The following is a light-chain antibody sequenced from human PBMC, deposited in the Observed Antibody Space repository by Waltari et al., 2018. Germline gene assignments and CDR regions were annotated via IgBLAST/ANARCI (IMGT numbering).Light chain of an antibody. CDR3: VAWDHSLNAYV. CDR1: SSNIGSDT. Sequence: QSVLTQPPSASGTPGQRVTISCSGGSSNIGSDTGNWYQQLPGTAPKLLIYKNNQRPSGVPDRFSGSKSGTSASLAISGLQSEDEADYYCVAWDHSLNAYVFGTGTKVSAL. V-gene: IGLV1-44*01. CDR2: KNN. J-gene: IGLJ1*01.